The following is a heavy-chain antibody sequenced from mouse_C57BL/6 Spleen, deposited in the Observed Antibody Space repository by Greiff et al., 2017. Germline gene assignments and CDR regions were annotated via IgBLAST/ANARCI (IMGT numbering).Heavy chain of an antibody. CDR2: INPNNGGT. V-gene: IGHV1-26*01. CDR3: ASFYYDYDVYFDY. J-gene: IGHJ2*01. D-gene: IGHD2-4*01. CDR1: GYTFTDYY. Sequence: EVQLQQSGPELVKPGASVKISCKASGYTFTDYYMNWVKQSHGKSLEWIGDINPNNGGTSYNQKFKGKATLTVDKSSSTAYMELRSLTSEDSAVYYCASFYYDYDVYFDYWGQGTTLTVSS.